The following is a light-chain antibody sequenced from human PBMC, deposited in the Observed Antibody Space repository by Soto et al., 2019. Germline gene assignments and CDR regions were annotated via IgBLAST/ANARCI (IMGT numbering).Light chain of an antibody. J-gene: IGLJ1*01. Sequence: QSVLTQPASVSGSPGQSITISCTGTSSDVGGYNYVSWYQQHPGKAPKLMIYDVSYRPSGVSNRFSGSKSGNTASLTISGLHAEDEADYYCSSYTSSGALYVFGTGTKVTVL. V-gene: IGLV2-14*01. CDR3: SSYTSSGALYV. CDR2: DVS. CDR1: SSDVGGYNY.